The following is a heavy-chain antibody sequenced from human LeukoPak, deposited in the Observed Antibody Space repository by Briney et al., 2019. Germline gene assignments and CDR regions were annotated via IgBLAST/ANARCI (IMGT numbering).Heavy chain of an antibody. CDR2: IIPIFGTA. J-gene: IGHJ4*02. CDR3: ASPRRAYSGHYFDY. Sequence: SVKVSCKASGGTFSSYAISWVRQAPGQGLEWMGGIIPIFGTANYAQKFQGRVTITADESTSTAYMELSSLRSEDTAVYYCASPRRAYSGHYFDYWGQGTLITVSS. D-gene: IGHD2-15*01. V-gene: IGHV1-69*13. CDR1: GGTFSSYA.